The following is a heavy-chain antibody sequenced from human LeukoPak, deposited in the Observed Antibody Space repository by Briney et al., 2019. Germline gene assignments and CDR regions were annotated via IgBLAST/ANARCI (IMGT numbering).Heavy chain of an antibody. V-gene: IGHV3-30*04. Sequence: GGSLRLSCAASGFTFSSYAMHWVRQAPGKGLEWVAVISYDGSNKYYADSVKGRFTISRDNSKNTLYLQMNSLRADDTAVYYCAKGSSSGWPYYFDYWGQGTLVTVSS. CDR1: GFTFSSYA. CDR3: AKGSSSGWPYYFDY. CDR2: ISYDGSNK. D-gene: IGHD6-19*01. J-gene: IGHJ4*02.